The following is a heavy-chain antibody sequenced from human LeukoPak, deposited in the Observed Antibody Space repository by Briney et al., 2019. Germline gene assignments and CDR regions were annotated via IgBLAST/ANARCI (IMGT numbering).Heavy chain of an antibody. CDR2: IVVGNGDK. J-gene: IGHJ4*02. CDR3: AAASRNYPDSSGYFNFDY. V-gene: IGHV1-58*01. CDR1: GFTFTGSA. Sequence: GASVKVSCKSSGFTFTGSAVQWVRQARGQRLEWIGWIVVGNGDKNYAQKFQERVTITRDMSTRTAHMELSSLRSEDTAVYYCAAASRNYPDSSGYFNFDYWGRGTLVTVSS. D-gene: IGHD3-22*01.